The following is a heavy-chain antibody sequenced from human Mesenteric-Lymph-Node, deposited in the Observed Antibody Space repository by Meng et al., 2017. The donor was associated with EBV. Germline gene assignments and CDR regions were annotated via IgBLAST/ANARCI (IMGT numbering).Heavy chain of an antibody. J-gene: IGHJ4*01. CDR3: SHRRSDFAGNIIVDY. D-gene: IGHD6-13*01. Sequence: HSTLKESGPTLVNPPQPLPLTCTFPGFSLLPRGVAVSWIRQPPGKALECLGIIYWDDDKHYSPSLKSRLTITRDTSKSQVVLTMTNMDPVDTATYYCSHRRSDFAGNIIVDYWGHGTLVTVSS. CDR1: GFSLLPRGVA. V-gene: IGHV2-5*02. CDR2: IYWDDDK.